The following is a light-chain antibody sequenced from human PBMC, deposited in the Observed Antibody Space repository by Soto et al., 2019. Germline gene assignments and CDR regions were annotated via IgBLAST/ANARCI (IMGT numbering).Light chain of an antibody. CDR2: AAS. J-gene: IGKJ4*01. V-gene: IGKV1-39*01. CDR1: QSISSY. CDR3: QQSYSTPRLT. Sequence: DIQMTQSPSSLSASVGDRVTITCRASQSISSYLNWYQQKPGKAPKLLIYAASSLQSGVPSRFSGSGSGTDFTLSISSLQPEDFATNYCQQSYSTPRLTFGGGTKVEIK.